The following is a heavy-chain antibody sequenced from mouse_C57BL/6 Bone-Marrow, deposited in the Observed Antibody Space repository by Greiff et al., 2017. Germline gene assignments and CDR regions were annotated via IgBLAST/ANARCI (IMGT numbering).Heavy chain of an antibody. CDR2: ISNGGGST. CDR3: ARRPTTLVAEYYAIDY. J-gene: IGHJ4*01. Sequence: EVHLVESGGGLVQPGGSLKLSCAASGFTFSDYYMYWVRQTPEKRLEWVAYISNGGGSTYYPDTVKGRYTISRDNAKTTLYLQMSRLESEDTAMYYCARRPTTLVAEYYAIDYWGQGTAVTVSS. D-gene: IGHD1-1*01. CDR1: GFTFSDYY. V-gene: IGHV5-12*01.